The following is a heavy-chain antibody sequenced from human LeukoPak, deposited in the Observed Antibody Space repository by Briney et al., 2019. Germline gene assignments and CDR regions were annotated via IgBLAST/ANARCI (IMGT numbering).Heavy chain of an antibody. D-gene: IGHD5-12*01. Sequence: PGGSLRLSCAASGFTFSSYWMHWVRQAPGKGLMWVSRINRDGSITNYADSVKGRFTISRDNAKNTLYLQMDSLRAEDTAVYYCARVRATFSTHFDNWGQGTLVTVSS. CDR3: ARVRATFSTHFDN. V-gene: IGHV3-74*01. CDR1: GFTFSSYW. J-gene: IGHJ4*02. CDR2: INRDGSIT.